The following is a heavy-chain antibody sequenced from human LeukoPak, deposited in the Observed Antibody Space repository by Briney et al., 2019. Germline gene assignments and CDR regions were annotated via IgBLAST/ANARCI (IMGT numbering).Heavy chain of an antibody. D-gene: IGHD3-3*01. Sequence: GRSLRLSCATSGFTFSRYAMHWVRQAPGKGLEWVALISYDANIGSNKYYADSVKGRFTISRDNSKSTLYLQMNSPRAEDTAVYYCARDGGYDFWSGYYQDYWGQGTLVTVSS. CDR2: ISYDANIGSNK. CDR3: ARDGGYDFWSGYYQDY. J-gene: IGHJ4*02. V-gene: IGHV3-30-3*01. CDR1: GFTFSRYA.